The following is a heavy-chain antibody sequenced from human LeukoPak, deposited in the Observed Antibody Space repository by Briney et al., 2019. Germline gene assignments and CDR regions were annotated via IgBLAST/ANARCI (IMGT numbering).Heavy chain of an antibody. CDR1: GDSISSGTYS. D-gene: IGHD2-15*01. CDR2: VYYRGST. J-gene: IGHJ6*02. V-gene: IGHV4-39*01. Sequence: SETLSLTCTVSGDSISSGTYSWGWIRQPPGKGLEWIGSVYYRGSTYYNPSLRSRLTISVDTSKNQFSLKLSSVTAADTAVYYCARILHYYYGMDVWGQGTTVTASS. CDR3: ARILHYYYGMDV.